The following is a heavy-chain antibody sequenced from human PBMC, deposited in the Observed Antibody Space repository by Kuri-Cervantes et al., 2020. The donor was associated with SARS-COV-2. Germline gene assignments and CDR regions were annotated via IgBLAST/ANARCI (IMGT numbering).Heavy chain of an antibody. J-gene: IGHJ4*02. CDR3: AKWDVIVVVAAPELHY. CDR1: GFTFSTYA. D-gene: IGHD2-15*01. CDR2: ISGSGGST. V-gene: IGHV3-23*01. Sequence: LSLTCAASGFTFSTYAMTWVRQAPGKGLEWVSAISGSGGSTYYADSVQGRFTISRDNSKNTLYLQMNSLRAEDTAVYYCAKWDVIVVVAAPELHYWGQGTLVTVSS.